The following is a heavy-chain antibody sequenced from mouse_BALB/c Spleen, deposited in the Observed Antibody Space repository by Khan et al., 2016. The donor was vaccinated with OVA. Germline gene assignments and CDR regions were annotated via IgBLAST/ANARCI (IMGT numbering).Heavy chain of an antibody. J-gene: IGHJ2*01. D-gene: IGHD1-1*01. CDR1: GYSFTGYF. V-gene: IGHV1-20*02. CDR2: INLHVVET. Sequence: MQLEESGPELVKPGASVKLSCKASGYSFTGYFLNWVMQGHGKGLDWIGRINLHVVETLFNPKFKGKATLTVDESSSTAHMELRSLASEDSAVYYCARGYRSDFDYWGQGTTLTVSS. CDR3: ARGYRSDFDY.